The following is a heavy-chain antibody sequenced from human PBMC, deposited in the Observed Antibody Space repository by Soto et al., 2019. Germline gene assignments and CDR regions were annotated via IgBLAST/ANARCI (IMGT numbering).Heavy chain of an antibody. J-gene: IGHJ6*02. D-gene: IGHD3-10*01. CDR3: ARDGYYGSGSYGMDV. CDR1: GYTFNNYG. CDR2: ISDYNGNT. V-gene: IGHV1-18*01. Sequence: QVQLVQSGSEVKKPGASVKVSCKTSGYTFNNYGISWVRQAPGQGLEWMGWISDYNGNTNYPQKFQGRVTMTTDTSTKTVDMVLTSMRPDDTAVYYCARDGYYGSGSYGMDVWGRGTTVTVSS.